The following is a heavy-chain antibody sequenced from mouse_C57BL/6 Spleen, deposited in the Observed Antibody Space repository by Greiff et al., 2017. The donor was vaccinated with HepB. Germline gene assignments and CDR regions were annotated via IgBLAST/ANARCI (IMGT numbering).Heavy chain of an antibody. D-gene: IGHD1-3*01. CDR2: IDPSDSYT. J-gene: IGHJ2*01. CDR1: GYTFTSYW. V-gene: IGHV1-50*01. CDR3: ARGLTGDY. Sequence: QVQLQQPGAELVKPGASVKLSCKASGYTFTSYWMQWVKQRPGQGLEWIGEIDPSDSYTNYNQKFKGKATFTEDTSSSTAYMQLSSLTSEDSAVYYCARGLTGDYWGQGTTLTVSS.